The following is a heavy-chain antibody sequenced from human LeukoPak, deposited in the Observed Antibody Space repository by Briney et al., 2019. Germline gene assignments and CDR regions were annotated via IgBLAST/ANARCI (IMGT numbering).Heavy chain of an antibody. CDR3: VRDRELNY. V-gene: IGHV4-59*01. Sequence: PSETLSLTCTVSGGSTSSYYWSWIRQPPGKGLEWIGYIYNSGSTYYNPSLKSRVTISVDTSKNQFSLRLSSVTAADAAVYYCVRDRELNYWGQGTLVTVSS. J-gene: IGHJ4*02. D-gene: IGHD1-26*01. CDR2: IYNSGST. CDR1: GGSTSSYY.